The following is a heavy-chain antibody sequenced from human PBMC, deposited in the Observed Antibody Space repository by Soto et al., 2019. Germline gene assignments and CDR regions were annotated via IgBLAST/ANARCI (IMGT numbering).Heavy chain of an antibody. J-gene: IGHJ6*02. V-gene: IGHV4-34*01. Sequence: ASETLSLTCAVYGGSFSGFSWNWIRQPPGKGLEWIGEINHSRTSNYNPSLKSRVTMLPDTSKNHFSLKLTSVTAADTAVYYCASVAESGTPLRGPYYYYGMDVWGQGTTVTVSS. CDR2: INHSRTS. D-gene: IGHD1-1*01. CDR1: GGSFSGFS. CDR3: ASVAESGTPLRGPYYYYGMDV.